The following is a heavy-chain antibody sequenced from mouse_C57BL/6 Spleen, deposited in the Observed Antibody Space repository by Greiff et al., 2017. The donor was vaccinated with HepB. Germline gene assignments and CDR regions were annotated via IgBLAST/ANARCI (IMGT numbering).Heavy chain of an antibody. J-gene: IGHJ2*01. CDR3: GREGGIRYCFDY. V-gene: IGHV1-52*01. Sequence: QVQLQQPGAELVRPGSSVKLSCKASGYTFTSYWMHWVKQRPIQGLEWIGNIDPSDSDTHYNQKFKDKATLTVDKSSSTAYMQLSSLTSADSAVYYCGREGGIRYCFDYWGQGTTLTVSS. CDR2: IDPSDSDT. CDR1: GYTFTSYW.